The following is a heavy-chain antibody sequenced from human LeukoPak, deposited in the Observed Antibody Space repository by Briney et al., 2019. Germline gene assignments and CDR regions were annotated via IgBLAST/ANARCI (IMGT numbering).Heavy chain of an antibody. V-gene: IGHV4-38-2*01. CDR1: GYSISSGYY. CDR3: ARLDCSSTSCYTGMAWFDP. CDR2: IYHSGST. J-gene: IGHJ5*02. Sequence: SETMSLTCAVSGYSISSGYYWGWIRQPPGKGLEWIGSIYHSGSTYYNPSLKSRVTISVDTSKTQFSLKLSSVTAANTAVYYCARLDCSSTSCYTGMAWFDPWGQGTLVTVSS. D-gene: IGHD2-2*02.